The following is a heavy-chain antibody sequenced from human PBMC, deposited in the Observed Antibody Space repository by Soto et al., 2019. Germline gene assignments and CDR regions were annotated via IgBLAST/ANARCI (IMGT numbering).Heavy chain of an antibody. CDR3: ARDVPRYDFWSGYSYYYYYGMDV. Sequence: PGESLKISCAASGFTFSSYWMHWVRQAPGKGLVWVSRINSDGSSTSYADSVKGRFTISRDNAKNTLYLQMNSLRAEDTAVYYCARDVPRYDFWSGYSYYYYYGMDVWGQGTTVTVSS. CDR2: INSDGSST. CDR1: GFTFSSYW. J-gene: IGHJ6*02. V-gene: IGHV3-74*01. D-gene: IGHD3-3*01.